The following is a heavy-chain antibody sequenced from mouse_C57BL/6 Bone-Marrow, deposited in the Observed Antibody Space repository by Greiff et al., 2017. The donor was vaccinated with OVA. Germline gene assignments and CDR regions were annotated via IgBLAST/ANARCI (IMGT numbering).Heavy chain of an antibody. V-gene: IGHV14-4*01. CDR3: TSTMVTTGFAY. J-gene: IGHJ3*01. Sequence: VHVKQSGAELVRPGASVKLSCTASGFNIKDDYMHWVKQRPEQGLEWIGWIDPENGDTEYASKFQGKATITADTSSNTAYLQLSSLTSEDTAVYYCTSTMVTTGFAYWGQGTLVTVSA. CDR2: IDPENGDT. CDR1: GFNIKDDY. D-gene: IGHD2-2*01.